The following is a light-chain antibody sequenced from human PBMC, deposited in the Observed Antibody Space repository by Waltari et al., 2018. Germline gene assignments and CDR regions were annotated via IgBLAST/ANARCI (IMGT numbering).Light chain of an antibody. Sequence: DIVLTQSPGTLSLSPGESATLPCRASQGVSSSYLAWYQQKPGQAPRLLIYGASSRATGIPDRFSGSGSGTDFTLTISRLEPEDFAFYYCQQYGNSPVTFGQGTKVEIK. CDR2: GAS. CDR3: QQYGNSPVT. J-gene: IGKJ1*01. V-gene: IGKV3-20*01. CDR1: QGVSSSY.